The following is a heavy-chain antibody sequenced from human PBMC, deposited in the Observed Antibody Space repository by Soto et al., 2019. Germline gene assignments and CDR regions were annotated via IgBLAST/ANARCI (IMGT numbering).Heavy chain of an antibody. V-gene: IGHV3-9*01. D-gene: IGHD2-15*01. Sequence: PGGSLRLSCAASGFTFDDYAMHWVRQAPGKGLEWVSGISWNSGSIGYADSVKGRFTISRDNAKNSLYLQMNSLRAEDTALYYCAKASLSESAATPLFSHGIHYGMDVWGQGTTVTVSS. CDR2: ISWNSGSI. CDR1: GFTFDDYA. CDR3: AKASLSESAATPLFSHGIHYGMDV. J-gene: IGHJ6*02.